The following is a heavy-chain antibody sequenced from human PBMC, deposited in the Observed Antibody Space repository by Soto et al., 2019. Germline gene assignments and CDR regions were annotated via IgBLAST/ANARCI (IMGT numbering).Heavy chain of an antibody. J-gene: IGHJ4*02. D-gene: IGHD6-13*01. CDR3: ATLAAAGTGFDY. CDR2: INPNSGGT. CDR1: GYTFTGYY. Sequence: ASVKVSCKASGYTFTGYYMHWVRQAPGQGLEWMGWINPNSGGTNYAQKFRGRVTMTRDTSISTAYMELSRLRSDDTAVYYCATLAAAGTGFDYWGQGTLVTVSS. V-gene: IGHV1-2*02.